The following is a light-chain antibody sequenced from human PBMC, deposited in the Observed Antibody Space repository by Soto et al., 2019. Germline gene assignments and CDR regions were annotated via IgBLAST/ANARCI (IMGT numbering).Light chain of an antibody. CDR3: QQYDNDSCT. CDR2: KAS. V-gene: IGKV1-5*03. Sequence: DIQMTQSTSTLSASVGDRVIITCRASQSISSWLAWYQQKPGKAPNLLIYKASTLKSGVPSRFSGSGSGTEFTLTISSLQPDDFATYYCQQYDNDSCTFGQGTKVEIK. CDR1: QSISSW. J-gene: IGKJ1*01.